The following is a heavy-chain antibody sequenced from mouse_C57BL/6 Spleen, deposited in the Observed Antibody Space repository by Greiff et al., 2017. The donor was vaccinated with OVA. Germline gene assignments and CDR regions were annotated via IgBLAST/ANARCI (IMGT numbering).Heavy chain of an antibody. V-gene: IGHV1-64*01. CDR2: IHPNSGST. Sequence: VQLQQPGAELVKPGASVKLSCKASGYTFPSYWMPWVKQRPGQGLEWIGMIHPNSGSTNYNEKFKSKATLTVDKSSSTAYMQLSSLTSEDSAVYYCARWLITAVVGGFDYWGQGTTLTVSS. J-gene: IGHJ2*01. CDR1: GYTFPSYW. CDR3: ARWLITAVVGGFDY. D-gene: IGHD1-1*01.